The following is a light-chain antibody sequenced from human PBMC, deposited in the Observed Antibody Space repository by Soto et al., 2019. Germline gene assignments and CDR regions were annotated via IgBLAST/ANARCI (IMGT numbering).Light chain of an antibody. CDR1: QSVSNTY. CDR2: GAS. J-gene: IGKJ3*01. V-gene: IGKV3-20*01. Sequence: EIVLTQSPGTLSLSPGERATLSCRASQSVSNTYLAWYQHKPGQAPRLLIYGASRRATGIPDRFTGSGSGTDFTLTINVLEPEDLAVYCCQQYGSSPTTFGPGAKVDI. CDR3: QQYGSSPTT.